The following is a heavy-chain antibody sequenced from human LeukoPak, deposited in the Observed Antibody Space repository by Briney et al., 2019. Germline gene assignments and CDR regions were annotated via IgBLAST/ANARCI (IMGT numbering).Heavy chain of an antibody. CDR2: INPNSGGT. Sequence: ASVKVSCKASGYSFTGYYMHWVRQAPGQGLEWMGWINPNSGGTNYAQKFQDRVTMTRDTSISTAYMELSRLSSDDTAVYYCARDLSVVASVNHYCYGMDVWGQGTTVTVSS. V-gene: IGHV1-2*02. J-gene: IGHJ6*02. CDR1: GYSFTGYY. D-gene: IGHD2-15*01. CDR3: ARDLSVVASVNHYCYGMDV.